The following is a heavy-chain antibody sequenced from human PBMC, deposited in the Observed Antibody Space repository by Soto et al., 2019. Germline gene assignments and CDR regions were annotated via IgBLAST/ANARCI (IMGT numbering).Heavy chain of an antibody. CDR1: GFTFGDYA. J-gene: IGHJ6*03. D-gene: IGHD2-2*01. CDR3: TRDWRDIGVVPAANPQATMDC. Sequence: GGSLRLSCTASGFTFGDYAMSWFRQAPGKGLEWVGFIRSKAYGGTTEYAASVKGRFTISRDDSKSIAYLQMNSLKTEDTAVYYYTRDWRDIGVVPAANPQATMDCWGKGTTVTVAS. CDR2: IRSKAYGGTT. V-gene: IGHV3-49*03.